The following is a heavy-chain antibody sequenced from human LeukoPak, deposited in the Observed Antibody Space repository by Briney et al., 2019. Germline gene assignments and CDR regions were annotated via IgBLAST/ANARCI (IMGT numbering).Heavy chain of an antibody. J-gene: IGHJ4*02. V-gene: IGHV5-51*01. CDR2: IYPGDSDT. D-gene: IGHD3-22*01. CDR1: GYSFTSYW. CDR3: ARSHYYDSSGYYYHSTLDY. Sequence: GESLKISCKGSGYSFTSYWLGWVRQMPGKGLEWMGIIYPGDSDTRYSPSFQGQVTISADKSISTAYLQWSSLKASDTAMYYCARSHYYDSSGYYYHSTLDYWGQGTLVTVS.